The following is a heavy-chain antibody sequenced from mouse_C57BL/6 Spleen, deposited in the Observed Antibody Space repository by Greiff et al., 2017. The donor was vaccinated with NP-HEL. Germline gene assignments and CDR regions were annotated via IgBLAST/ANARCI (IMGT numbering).Heavy chain of an antibody. CDR2: IDPSDSYT. D-gene: IGHD2-3*01. Sequence: VQLQQSGAELVMPGASVKLSCKASGYTFTSYWMHWVKQRPGQGLEWIGEIDPSDSYTNYNQKFKGKSTLTVDKSSSTAYMQLSSLTSEDSAVYYCARWGDGYSDYFDYWGQGTTLTVSS. CDR3: ARWGDGYSDYFDY. J-gene: IGHJ2*01. V-gene: IGHV1-69*01. CDR1: GYTFTSYW.